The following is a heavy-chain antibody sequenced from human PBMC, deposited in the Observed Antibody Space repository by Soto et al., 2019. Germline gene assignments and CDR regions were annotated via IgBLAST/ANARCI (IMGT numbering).Heavy chain of an antibody. CDR1: GFTFSSYV. V-gene: IGHV3-30*18. Sequence: GGSLRLSCAASGFTFSSYVMHWVRQAPGKGLEWVAVISYDGSNKYYADSVKGRFTISRDNSKNTLYLQMNSLRAEDTAVYYCAKDRVEGVAAACKEYWGQGTLVTVSS. D-gene: IGHD6-13*01. CDR2: ISYDGSNK. J-gene: IGHJ4*02. CDR3: AKDRVEGVAAACKEY.